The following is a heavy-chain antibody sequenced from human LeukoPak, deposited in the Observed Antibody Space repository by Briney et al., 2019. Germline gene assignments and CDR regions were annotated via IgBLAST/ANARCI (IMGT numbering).Heavy chain of an antibody. V-gene: IGHV4-59*01. Sequence: PSETLSLTCTVSGGSISSYYWSWIRQPPGKGLEWIGYIYYSGSTNYNPSLKSRVTISVDTSKNQFSLKLSSVTAADTAVYYCARAGYGGNSEDYWGQGTLVTVSS. CDR2: IYYSGST. J-gene: IGHJ4*02. D-gene: IGHD4-23*01. CDR3: ARAGYGGNSEDY. CDR1: GGSISSYY.